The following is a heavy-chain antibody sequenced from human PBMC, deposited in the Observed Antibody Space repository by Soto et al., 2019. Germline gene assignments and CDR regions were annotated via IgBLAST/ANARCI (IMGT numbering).Heavy chain of an antibody. J-gene: IGHJ4*02. D-gene: IGHD3-3*01. CDR1: GYTFTGYY. Sequence: QVQLVQSGAEVKKPGASVKVSCKASGYTFTGYYMHWVRQAPGQGLEWMGWINPNSGGTNYAQKCQGRVTMTRDTSISTAYMELSRLRSDDTAVYYCARVPFWSGYSPDVFDYWGQGTLVTVSS. V-gene: IGHV1-2*02. CDR3: ARVPFWSGYSPDVFDY. CDR2: INPNSGGT.